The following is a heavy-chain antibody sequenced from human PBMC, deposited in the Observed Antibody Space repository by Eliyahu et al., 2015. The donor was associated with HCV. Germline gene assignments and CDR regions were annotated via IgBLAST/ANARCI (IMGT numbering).Heavy chain of an antibody. CDR2: XSYDGSDR. J-gene: IGHJ6*02. V-gene: IGHV3-30*04. CDR3: ARVPTGAVNTHNYYLYGMDV. Sequence: QVQLVXSGGGVVQSGRSLRLSCRASGFNFRNFXXXXVRQAPGKGXEWLGVXSYDGSDRYDADSVSGRFSISRDNSRNTLFLQMNDLGRDDTAIYYCARVPTGAVNTHNYYLYGMDVWGQGTTVTVSS. CDR1: GFNFRNFX. D-gene: IGHD4-17*01.